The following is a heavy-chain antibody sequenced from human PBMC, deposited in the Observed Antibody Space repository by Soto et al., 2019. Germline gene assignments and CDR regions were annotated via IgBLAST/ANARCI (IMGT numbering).Heavy chain of an antibody. Sequence: EVQLVESGGGLVQPGGSLRLSCAVSGFTFSSYSMSWVRQAPGKGLEWVSYISSSSGNMHYADSVQGRFTISRENAKNSLPLQMNSLRDDDTSVYYCARGRGHYDSSGVYLLYYFDFWGQGSLVTVSS. CDR3: ARGRGHYDSSGVYLLYYFDF. D-gene: IGHD3-22*01. CDR2: ISSSSGNM. CDR1: GFTFSSYS. V-gene: IGHV3-48*02. J-gene: IGHJ4*02.